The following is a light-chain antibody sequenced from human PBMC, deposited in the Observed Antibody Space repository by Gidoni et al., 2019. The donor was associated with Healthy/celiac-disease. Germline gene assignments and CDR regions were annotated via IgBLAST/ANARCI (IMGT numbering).Light chain of an antibody. CDR3: QQYNNWPLFT. CDR1: QSVSSN. V-gene: IGKV3-15*01. J-gene: IGKJ3*01. CDR2: GAS. Sequence: EIVMTQSPATLSVSPGERATLSCRASQSVSSNVAWYQQKPGQAPRRLIYGASTRATGIPARFIGSGSGTEFTRTISSLQSEDFAVYYCQQYNNWPLFTFGPGTKVDIK.